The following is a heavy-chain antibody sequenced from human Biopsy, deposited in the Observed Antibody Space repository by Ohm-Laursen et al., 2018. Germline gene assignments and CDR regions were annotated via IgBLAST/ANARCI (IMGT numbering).Heavy chain of an antibody. J-gene: IGHJ5*02. CDR2: INPATGET. Sequence: SSVKVSCKTSGYTFNAYYIHWMRQAPGQGLEWMGWINPATGETRYAQRFQGRVTMTRDTSVTTAYMQLSSLTSDDTALYYCAKPSGGVSTIRFDPWGQGTQVIVSS. CDR3: AKPSGGVSTIRFDP. V-gene: IGHV1-2*02. CDR1: GYTFNAYY. D-gene: IGHD3-16*01.